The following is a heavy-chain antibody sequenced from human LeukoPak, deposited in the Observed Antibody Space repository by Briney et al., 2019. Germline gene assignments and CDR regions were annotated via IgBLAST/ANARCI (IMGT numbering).Heavy chain of an antibody. CDR2: ISGSGGST. V-gene: IGHV3-23*01. CDR3: AKDTQVYNYGLEGFFDY. CDR1: GFTFSSYA. Sequence: PGGSLRLSCAASGFTFSSYAMHWVRQAPGKGLEWVSAISGSGGSTYYADSVKGRSTISRDNSKNTLYLQMNSLRAEDTAVYYCAKDTQVYNYGLEGFFDYWGQGTLVTVSS. J-gene: IGHJ4*02. D-gene: IGHD5-18*01.